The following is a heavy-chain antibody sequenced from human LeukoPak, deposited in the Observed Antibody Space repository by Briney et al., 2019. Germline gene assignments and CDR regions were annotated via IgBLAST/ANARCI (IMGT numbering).Heavy chain of an antibody. Sequence: SVKVSFKASGGTFISYAISWVRQAPGQGLEWMGGIIPIFGTANYAQKFQGRVTITTDESTSTAYMELSSLRSEDTAVYYCARVVYDSSGYYYGFDYWGQGTLVTVSS. CDR2: IIPIFGTA. D-gene: IGHD3-22*01. CDR1: GGTFISYA. J-gene: IGHJ4*02. V-gene: IGHV1-69*05. CDR3: ARVVYDSSGYYYGFDY.